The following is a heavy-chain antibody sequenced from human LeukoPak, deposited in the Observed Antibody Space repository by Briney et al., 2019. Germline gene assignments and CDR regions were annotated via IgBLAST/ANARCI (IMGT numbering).Heavy chain of an antibody. CDR1: GGSISSYY. CDR3: ARDRSGLDY. Sequence: PSETLSLTCTVSGGSISSYYWSWIRQPPGKGLEWIGYIYYRGSTNYNPSLKSRVTISVDTSKNQFSLKLSSVTAADTAVYYCARDRSGLDYWGQGTLVTVSS. J-gene: IGHJ4*02. CDR2: IYYRGST. D-gene: IGHD5-12*01. V-gene: IGHV4-59*01.